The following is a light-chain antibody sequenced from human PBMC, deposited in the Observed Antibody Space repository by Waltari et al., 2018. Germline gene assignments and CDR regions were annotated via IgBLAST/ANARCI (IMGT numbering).Light chain of an antibody. V-gene: IGKV1-5*03. CDR2: KSS. CDR3: QEYDTLPVT. CDR1: QSVKNN. J-gene: IGKJ4*01. Sequence: DIQINQSPSTLSASVGDRVTITFRASQSVKNNLAWYQQKPGKTPKVVIHKSSRLESGVPSRFSGSGYGTEFTLTISSLQPDDFATYYCQEYDTLPVTFGGGTKVEIK.